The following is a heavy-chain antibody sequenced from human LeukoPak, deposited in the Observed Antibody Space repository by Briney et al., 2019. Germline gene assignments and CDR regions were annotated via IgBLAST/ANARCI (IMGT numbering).Heavy chain of an antibody. V-gene: IGHV3-66*01. CDR2: IYSGGST. Sequence: GGSLRLSCAASGFTFSSYAMSWVRQAPGKGLEWVSVIYSGGSTYYADSVKGRFTISRDNSKNTLYLQMNSLRAEDTAVYYCARDPKMTTVTTEDAFDIWGQGTMVTVSS. CDR3: ARDPKMTTVTTEDAFDI. J-gene: IGHJ3*02. CDR1: GFTFSSYA. D-gene: IGHD4-11*01.